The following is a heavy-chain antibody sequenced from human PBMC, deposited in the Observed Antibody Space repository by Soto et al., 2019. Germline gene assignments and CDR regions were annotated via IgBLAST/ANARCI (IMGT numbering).Heavy chain of an antibody. Sequence: QVQLVQSGAEVKKPGSSVKVSCKASGGTFSSYAISWVRQAPGQGLEWMGGIIPIFGTANYAQKFQGRVTITAEKSTRTAYMELSSPRSEDPGVYYWARGPLDFGLYGPSPYYYYYGMDVWGQGTTVTVSS. D-gene: IGHD4-17*01. V-gene: IGHV1-69*06. J-gene: IGHJ6*02. CDR3: ARGPLDFGLYGPSPYYYYYGMDV. CDR1: GGTFSSYA. CDR2: IIPIFGTA.